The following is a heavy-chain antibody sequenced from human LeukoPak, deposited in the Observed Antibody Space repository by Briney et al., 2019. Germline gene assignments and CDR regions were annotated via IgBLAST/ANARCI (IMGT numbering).Heavy chain of an antibody. CDR1: GYTFTTYW. D-gene: IGHD4-11*01. CDR2: VYPADSDT. V-gene: IGHV5-51*01. Sequence: GESLKISCKASGYTFTTYWIGWVRQMPGKGLEWMGIVYPADSDTKYSPSFQGQVTISADKSISTAYLQWSGLKASDTAMYYCARRGYSNYVPFDYWGQGTLVTVSS. CDR3: ARRGYSNYVPFDY. J-gene: IGHJ4*02.